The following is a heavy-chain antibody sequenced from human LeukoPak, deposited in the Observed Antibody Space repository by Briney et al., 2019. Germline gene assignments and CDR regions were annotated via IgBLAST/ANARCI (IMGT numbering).Heavy chain of an antibody. Sequence: PGGSLRLSCAASGFTFSSYSMNWVRQAPGKGLEWVSSISSSSSYIYYADSVKGRFTISRQNVKNSLFLQMNSLRAEDTAVYYCARHRSGGSQDDAFDIWGQGTMVTVSS. CDR3: ARHRSGGSQDDAFDI. D-gene: IGHD2-15*01. CDR2: ISSSSSYI. CDR1: GFTFSSYS. J-gene: IGHJ3*02. V-gene: IGHV3-21*01.